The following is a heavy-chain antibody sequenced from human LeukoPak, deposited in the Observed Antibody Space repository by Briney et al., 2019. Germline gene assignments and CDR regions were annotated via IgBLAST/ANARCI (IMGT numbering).Heavy chain of an antibody. J-gene: IGHJ4*02. Sequence: GGSLRLPCAASGFTFNSYSMHWVRQAPGKGLEWVSYISSSGSTIYYADSVKGRFTISRDNSKNSLSLQMNSLRGDDTAVYYCAREGNWGQGTLVTVSS. V-gene: IGHV3-48*03. CDR2: ISSSGSTI. CDR1: GFTFNSYS. CDR3: AREGN.